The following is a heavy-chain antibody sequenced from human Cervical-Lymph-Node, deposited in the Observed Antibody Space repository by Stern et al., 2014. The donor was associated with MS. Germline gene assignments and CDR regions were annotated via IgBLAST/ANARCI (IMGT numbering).Heavy chain of an antibody. CDR3: ARTGPNFVTKSMDV. D-gene: IGHD1-14*01. Sequence: QLQLQESGPGLVKPSETLSLTCTVSGGSINNYYWSWIRQPPGNGLEWIWNIYSSGSTSSPPSLKSRLNISVDTAKNQFPLQLSSVTAADTAVYYCARTGPNFVTKSMDVWGQGTAVTVSS. CDR1: GGSINNYY. V-gene: IGHV4-59*08. CDR2: IYSSGST. J-gene: IGHJ6*02.